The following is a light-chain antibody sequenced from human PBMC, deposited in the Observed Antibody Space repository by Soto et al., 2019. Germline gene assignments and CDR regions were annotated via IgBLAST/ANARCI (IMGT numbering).Light chain of an antibody. CDR1: QSISSW. CDR3: QQANSCPIT. Sequence: TQSPSTLSASVGYRVTITCRASQSISSWLAWYQQTPGKAPKLLIYKASSLESGVPSRFSCSGAGTDCTRTISSLQPEDVATDYCQQANSCPITFGQGTRLEIK. V-gene: IGKV1-5*03. J-gene: IGKJ5*01. CDR2: KAS.